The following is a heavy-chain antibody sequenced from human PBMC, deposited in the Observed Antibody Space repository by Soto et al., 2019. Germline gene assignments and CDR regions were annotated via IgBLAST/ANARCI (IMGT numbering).Heavy chain of an antibody. J-gene: IGHJ3*01. CDR3: ARVRMATLRSDAFDV. CDR2: INPYRVTT. V-gene: IGHV1-46*02. D-gene: IGHD5-12*01. Sequence: QVQLVQSGAEVKKPGASVKVSCKASGYTFNSYYLHWVRQAPGQGLEWMGRINPYRVTTNYAQKFQGGVTMTTDTSTNTVYMELSSRRSEDTAVYYCARVRMATLRSDAFDVWCQWTMVTVSS. CDR1: GYTFNSYY.